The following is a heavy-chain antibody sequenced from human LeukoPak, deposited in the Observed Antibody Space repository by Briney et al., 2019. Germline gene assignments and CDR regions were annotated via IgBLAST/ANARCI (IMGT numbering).Heavy chain of an antibody. Sequence: GGSLRLSCSASGFIFSTYAIHWVRQAPGKELEYVSALSSNGGRTYHADSVKGRFSISRDNSKNTLYLQMNSLRAEDTAVYYCVKDRSSRGYCSGGNCVFELWGQGTLVTVSS. CDR2: LSSNGGRT. V-gene: IGHV3-64D*06. CDR3: VKDRSSRGYCSGGNCVFEL. D-gene: IGHD2-15*01. CDR1: GFIFSTYA. J-gene: IGHJ4*02.